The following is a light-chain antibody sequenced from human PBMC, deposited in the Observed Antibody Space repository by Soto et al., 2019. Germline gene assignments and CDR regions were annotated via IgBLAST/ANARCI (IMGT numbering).Light chain of an antibody. Sequence: EIVLNQSPSTLSLSPGDTATLSCRASPGVDSYLAWYQQKVGQSPRLIIYDTSNMATGVPARFSGSGYGTDFTLTITSLQPEDYALCFCQHRRDSPPGFGPGTRVEIK. CDR1: PGVDSY. CDR3: QHRRDSPPG. J-gene: IGKJ3*01. V-gene: IGKV3-11*01. CDR2: DTS.